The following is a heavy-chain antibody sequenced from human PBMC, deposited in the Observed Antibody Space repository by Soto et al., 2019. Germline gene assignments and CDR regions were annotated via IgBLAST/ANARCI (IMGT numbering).Heavy chain of an antibody. J-gene: IGHJ4*02. CDR2: IYYSGST. D-gene: IGHD5-18*01. CDR1: GGSVSSGSYY. CDR3: ARSSRGSSGP. Sequence: QVQLQESGPGLVKPSETLSLTCTVSGGSVSSGSYYWSWIRQPPGKGLEWIGYIYYSGSTNYNPSRKSRVTISVETSKHQFSLKLSSVTDSDTAVYYCARSSRGSSGPWGQGTLVTVSS. V-gene: IGHV4-61*01.